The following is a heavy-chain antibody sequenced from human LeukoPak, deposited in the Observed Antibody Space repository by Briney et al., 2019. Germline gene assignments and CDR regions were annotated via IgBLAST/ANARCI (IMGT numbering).Heavy chain of an antibody. CDR1: GYTFTSYG. J-gene: IGHJ4*02. Sequence: RASVNVSCKASGYTFTSYGISWVRQAPGQGLEWMGWISAYNGNTNYAQKLQGRVTMTTDTSTSTAYMELRSLRSDDPAVYYCARTTRDYYGSGRGEVYFDYWGQGTLVTVSS. V-gene: IGHV1-18*01. CDR2: ISAYNGNT. CDR3: ARTTRDYYGSGRGEVYFDY. D-gene: IGHD3-10*01.